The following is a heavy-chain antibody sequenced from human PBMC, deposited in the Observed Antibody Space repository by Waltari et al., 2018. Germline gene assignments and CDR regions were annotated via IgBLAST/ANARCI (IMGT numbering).Heavy chain of an antibody. J-gene: IGHJ4*02. V-gene: IGHV3-23*01. D-gene: IGHD6-19*01. CDR2: ISGNGGSK. CDR3: AKLNSSGWYG. Sequence: EVQLLESGGGLVQPGGSLRLSCAASGFTFSSYAMSWVRQAPGKGLGWVSAISGNGGSKYYSDSGKGRFTISRDNSKNTLYLQMNSLRAEDTAVYYCAKLNSSGWYGWGQGTLVTVSS. CDR1: GFTFSSYA.